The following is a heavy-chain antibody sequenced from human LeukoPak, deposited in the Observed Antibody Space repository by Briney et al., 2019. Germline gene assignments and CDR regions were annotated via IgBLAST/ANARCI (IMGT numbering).Heavy chain of an antibody. Sequence: GESLKISCKGSGYSFTSYWIGWVRQMPGKGLEWMGIIYPGDSDTRYSPSFQGQVTISADKSISTAYLRWSSLKASDTAMYYCARHHYYDILTGAGRPDYWGQGTLVTVSS. CDR2: IYPGDSDT. D-gene: IGHD3-9*01. J-gene: IGHJ4*02. V-gene: IGHV5-51*01. CDR3: ARHHYYDILTGAGRPDY. CDR1: GYSFTSYW.